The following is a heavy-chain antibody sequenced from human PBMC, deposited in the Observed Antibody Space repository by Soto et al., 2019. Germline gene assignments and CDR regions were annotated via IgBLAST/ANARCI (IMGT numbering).Heavy chain of an antibody. CDR1: GFTFSTHA. D-gene: IGHD3-16*01. Sequence: PGGSLRLSCAASGFTFSTHAMSWVRQAPGKGLEWVSSISSGGTTTFYAASVEGWFTISRDKSKNTLYLQMNSLRADDTAVYFCAKEGGSIGGWFGRKSDSWGQGTQVTVSS. CDR3: AKEGGSIGGWFGRKSDS. V-gene: IGHV3-23*01. CDR2: ISSGGTTT. J-gene: IGHJ4*02.